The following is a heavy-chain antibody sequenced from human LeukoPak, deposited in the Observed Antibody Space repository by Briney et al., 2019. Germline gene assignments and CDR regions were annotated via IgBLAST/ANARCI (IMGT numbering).Heavy chain of an antibody. CDR3: ARQGYCSSTSCYGPFYYFDY. V-gene: IGHV5-51*01. D-gene: IGHD2-2*01. J-gene: IGHJ4*02. CDR2: IYPGDSDT. Sequence: GESLKISCKGSGYSFTSYWIGWVRQMPGKGLEWMGIIYPGDSDTRYSPSFQGQVTISADKSISTAYLQWSSLEASDTAMYYCARQGYCSSTSCYGPFYYFDYWGQGTLVTVSS. CDR1: GYSFTSYW.